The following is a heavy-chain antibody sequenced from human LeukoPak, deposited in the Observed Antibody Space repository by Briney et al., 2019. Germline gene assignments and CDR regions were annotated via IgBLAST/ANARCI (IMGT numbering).Heavy chain of an antibody. CDR2: IYCTGNT. J-gene: IGHJ4*02. D-gene: IGHD5-18*01. CDR1: GDFISGYY. CDR3: ARGVDTSMQFDS. Sequence: SETLSLTCTVSGDFISGYYWTWIRQLPGKGLEWIGYIYCTGNTNYNPSLRSGVSISVDTSKTQFSLKLSSVTAADTAVYYCARGVDTSMQFDSWGQGALVTFSS. V-gene: IGHV4-59*01.